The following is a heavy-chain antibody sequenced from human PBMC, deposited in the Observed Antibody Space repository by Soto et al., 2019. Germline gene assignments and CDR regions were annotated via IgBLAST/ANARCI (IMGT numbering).Heavy chain of an antibody. Sequence: QVQLVQSGADVKKPGASVKISCKASGYNFTQYRIHWVRQAPGQRLEWMGWITAGDAKTEYSQKFQGRVTISRDISATTAYLDLDSLRSEDTAVYYFSRDLYSSSWFWFDPWGRGTQVIVSS. D-gene: IGHD2-2*01. CDR1: GYNFTQYR. CDR3: SRDLYSSSWFWFDP. V-gene: IGHV1-3*01. CDR2: ITAGDAKT. J-gene: IGHJ5*02.